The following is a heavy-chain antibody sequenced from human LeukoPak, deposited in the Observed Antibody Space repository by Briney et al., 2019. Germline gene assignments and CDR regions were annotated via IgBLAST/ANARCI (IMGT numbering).Heavy chain of an antibody. CDR2: ISYDGSNK. CDR3: ARGVVALGYYYRMDV. CDR1: GLTFSSYA. D-gene: IGHD2-2*01. Sequence: PGESLRLSCAASGLTFSSYAMHWVRPAPGKGLEWVAVISYDGSNKYYAHSVTGRLTISTDNPKNTLYLQMTSLRAEDTAGYYCARGVVALGYYYRMDVWGKRATVTVSS. V-gene: IGHV3-30*04. J-gene: IGHJ6*01.